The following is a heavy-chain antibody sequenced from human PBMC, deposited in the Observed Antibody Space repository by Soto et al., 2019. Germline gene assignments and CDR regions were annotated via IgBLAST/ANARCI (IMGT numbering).Heavy chain of an antibody. D-gene: IGHD2-2*01. CDR1: GYAFTSYA. Sequence: ASVKVSCKASGYAFTSYAMHWVRQAPGQRLEWMGWINAGNGNTKYSQKFQGRVTITRDTSASTAYMELSSLRSEDTAVSYCARDPLAAMYGYYYMDAWGKGTTVTVSS. CDR3: ARDPLAAMYGYYYMDA. CDR2: INAGNGNT. V-gene: IGHV1-3*01. J-gene: IGHJ6*03.